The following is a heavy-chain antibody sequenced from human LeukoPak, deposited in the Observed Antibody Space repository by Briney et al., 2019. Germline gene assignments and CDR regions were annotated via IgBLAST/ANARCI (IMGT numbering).Heavy chain of an antibody. J-gene: IGHJ4*02. CDR1: GGSFSGYY. V-gene: IGHV4-34*01. CDR3: ARGTLYSGWSYYFDY. D-gene: IGHD6-19*01. CDR2: VYYSGTT. Sequence: NTSETLSLTCAVYGGSFSGYYWGWIRQPPGKALEWIGSVYYSGTTSYNPSLKSRVTISVDMSKNHFSLRLSSVTAADTAMYYCARGTLYSGWSYYFDYWGQGSQVTVSS.